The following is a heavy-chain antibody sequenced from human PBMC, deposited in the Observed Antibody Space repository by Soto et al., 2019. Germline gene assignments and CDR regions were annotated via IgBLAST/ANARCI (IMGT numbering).Heavy chain of an antibody. J-gene: IGHJ4*02. CDR1: ESTVSRDW. V-gene: IGHV3-7*04. Sequence: EVHLVESGGGLVQTGGSLRLSCAIFESTVSRDWMNWVRQAPGKGLEWVAHINQDGSEKYYVDSVKGRFTISSDNAKKSLYLQMTGLRPADTAMYYCSGGVGDAFWGQGTLVTVSS. D-gene: IGHD1-26*01. CDR2: INQDGSEK. CDR3: SGGVGDAF.